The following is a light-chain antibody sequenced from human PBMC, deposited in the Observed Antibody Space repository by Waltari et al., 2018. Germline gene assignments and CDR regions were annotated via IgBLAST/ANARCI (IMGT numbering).Light chain of an antibody. CDR3: QQYDNYWT. CDR2: RAS. V-gene: IGKV1-5*03. J-gene: IGKJ1*01. CDR1: QSITTW. Sequence: DIQMTQSPSTLSASVGDRVTITCRASQSITTWLDWYQQKPGKAPKRLLYRASNLESGVPSRFSGSGSGTEFTLTISSLQPDDFATYYCQQYDNYWTFGQGTKVEIK.